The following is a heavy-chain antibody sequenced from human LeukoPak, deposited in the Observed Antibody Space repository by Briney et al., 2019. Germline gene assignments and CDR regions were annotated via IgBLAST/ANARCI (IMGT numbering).Heavy chain of an antibody. CDR3: AKALEYSSSSEFDY. V-gene: IGHV3-23*01. Sequence: GGSLRLSCAASGLTFSSYAMSWVRQAPGKGLEWVSAISGSGGSTYYADSVKGRFTISRDNSKNTLYLQMNSLRAEDTAVYYCAKALEYSSSSEFDYWGQGTLVTVSS. CDR2: ISGSGGST. CDR1: GLTFSSYA. D-gene: IGHD6-6*01. J-gene: IGHJ4*02.